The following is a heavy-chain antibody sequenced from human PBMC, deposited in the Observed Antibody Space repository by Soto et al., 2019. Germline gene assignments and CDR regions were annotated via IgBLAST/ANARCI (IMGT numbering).Heavy chain of an antibody. J-gene: IGHJ4*02. Sequence: GGSLRLSCVASGFTFNNAWMTWVRQAPGKGLEWVGRIKSKTEGGTTDYAAPVKGRFTLSRDDSKNTLYLQMNSLKTEDSAVYYCTTVTPPGWGQGXLVTVS. CDR3: TTVTPPG. CDR1: GFTFNNAW. CDR2: IKSKTEGGTT. V-gene: IGHV3-15*01.